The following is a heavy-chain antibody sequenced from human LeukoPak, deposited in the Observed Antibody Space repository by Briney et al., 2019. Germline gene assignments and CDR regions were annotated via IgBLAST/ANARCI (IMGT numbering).Heavy chain of an antibody. J-gene: IGHJ4*02. CDR2: ISANGVST. V-gene: IGHV3-23*01. Sequence: GGSLRLSCAASGFTFSSYAMNWVRQAPGKGLEWVSGISANGVSTYYADSVKGRFTISRDNSKTTLYLQVNSLRAEDTAVYYCAKGRSAAVTSALNYWGQGTLVTVSS. CDR1: GFTFSSYA. CDR3: AKGRSAAVTSALNY. D-gene: IGHD4-23*01.